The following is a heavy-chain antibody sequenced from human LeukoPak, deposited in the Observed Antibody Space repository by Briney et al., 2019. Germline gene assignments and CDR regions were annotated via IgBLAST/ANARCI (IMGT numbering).Heavy chain of an antibody. J-gene: IGHJ4*02. CDR1: GGSFSGYY. Sequence: SETLSLTCAVYGGSFSGYYWSWIRRPPGKGLEWIGEINHSGSTNYNPSLKSRVTISVDTSKNQFSLKLSSVTAADTAVYYCARLSTYYDFWSPLDYWGQGTLVTVSS. CDR2: INHSGST. CDR3: ARLSTYYDFWSPLDY. D-gene: IGHD3-3*01. V-gene: IGHV4-34*01.